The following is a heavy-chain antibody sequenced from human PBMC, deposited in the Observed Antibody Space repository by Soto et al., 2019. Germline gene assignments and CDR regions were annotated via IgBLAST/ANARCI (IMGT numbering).Heavy chain of an antibody. J-gene: IGHJ3*02. CDR3: ARQQWLVLNAFDI. CDR2: IYYSGST. Sequence: SETLSLTCTVSGGSICSYYWSWIRQPPGKGLEWIGYIYYSGSTNYNPSLKSRVTISVDTSKNQFSLKLSSVTAADTAVYYCARQQWLVLNAFDIWGQGTMVTVSS. V-gene: IGHV4-59*01. D-gene: IGHD6-19*01. CDR1: GGSICSYY.